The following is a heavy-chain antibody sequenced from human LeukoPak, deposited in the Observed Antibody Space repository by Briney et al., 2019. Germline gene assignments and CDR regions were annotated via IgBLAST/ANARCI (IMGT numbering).Heavy chain of an antibody. Sequence: GGSLRLSGAASGFTFSSYAMSWVRQAPGKGLEWVSAISGSGGSTYSADSVKGRFTISRDNSKNTLYLQMNSLRAEDTAVYYCASTYYYDSSGYSPFDYWGQGTLVTVSS. D-gene: IGHD3-22*01. V-gene: IGHV3-23*01. J-gene: IGHJ4*02. CDR1: GFTFSSYA. CDR2: ISGSGGST. CDR3: ASTYYYDSSGYSPFDY.